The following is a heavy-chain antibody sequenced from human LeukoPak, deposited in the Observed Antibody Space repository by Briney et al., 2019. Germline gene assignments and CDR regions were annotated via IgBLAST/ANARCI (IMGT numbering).Heavy chain of an antibody. CDR2: ISSTGGTT. D-gene: IGHD3-10*01. CDR3: AKRSSITMVRGANYYMDV. J-gene: IGHJ6*03. CDR1: GITFSSYG. V-gene: IGHV3-23*01. Sequence: HAGGSLRLSCAASGITFSSYGMSWVRQAPGKGLEWVSSISSTGGTTYYADSVKGRFTISRDNSKNTLYLQMNSLRAEDTAVYYCAKRSSITMVRGANYYMDVWGKGTTVTISS.